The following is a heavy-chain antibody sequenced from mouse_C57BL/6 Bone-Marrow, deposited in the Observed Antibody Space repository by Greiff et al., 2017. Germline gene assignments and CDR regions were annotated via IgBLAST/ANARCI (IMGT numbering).Heavy chain of an antibody. CDR3: TRGDITTVVDPFAY. J-gene: IGHJ3*01. Sequence: VQLQQSGAELVRPGASVTLSCKASGYTFTDYEMHWVKQTPVHGLEWIGAIDPETGGTAYNQKFKGKAILTADKSSSTAYMELRSLTSEDSAVYYCTRGDITTVVDPFAYWGQGTLVTVSA. V-gene: IGHV1-15*01. CDR2: IDPETGGT. D-gene: IGHD1-1*01. CDR1: GYTFTDYE.